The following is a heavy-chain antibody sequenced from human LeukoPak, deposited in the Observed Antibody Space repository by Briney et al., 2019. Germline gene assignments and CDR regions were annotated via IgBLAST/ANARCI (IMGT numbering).Heavy chain of an antibody. V-gene: IGHV3-53*01. CDR3: ARAGIAVAGTFYFDY. J-gene: IGHJ4*02. D-gene: IGHD6-19*01. CDR2: IYSGGST. Sequence: GGSLRLSWAASGFTLDDYGMSWVGQAPGKGLEWVSVIYSGGSTYYADSVKGRFTISRDNSKNTLYLQMNSLRAEDTAVYYCARAGIAVAGTFYFDYWGQGTLVTVSS. CDR1: GFTLDDYG.